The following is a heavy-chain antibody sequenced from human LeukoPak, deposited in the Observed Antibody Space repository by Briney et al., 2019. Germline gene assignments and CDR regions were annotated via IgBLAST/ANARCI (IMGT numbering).Heavy chain of an antibody. CDR2: INHSGST. Sequence: PSETLSLTCAVYGGSFSGYYWSWIRQPPGKGLEWIGEINHSGSTNYNPSLKSRVTISVDTSKNQFSLKLSSVTAADTAVYYCARVPSRRYCSGGSCYPYYYGMDVWGQGTTVTVSS. CDR3: ARVPSRRYCSGGSCYPYYYGMDV. CDR1: GGSFSGYY. D-gene: IGHD2-15*01. V-gene: IGHV4-34*01. J-gene: IGHJ6*02.